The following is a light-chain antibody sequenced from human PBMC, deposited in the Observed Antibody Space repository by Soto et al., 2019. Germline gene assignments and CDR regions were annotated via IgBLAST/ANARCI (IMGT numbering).Light chain of an antibody. V-gene: IGLV1-44*01. Sequence: QSVLTQPPSASGTPGQRVAISCSGSSSNIGSNTVSWYQQLPGTAPKLLIYNNIQRPSGVPDRFSGSKSGTSASLAISGLQSEDEADYYCSVWDDSLNGWVFGGGTKLTVL. CDR3: SVWDDSLNGWV. CDR2: NNI. J-gene: IGLJ3*02. CDR1: SSNIGSNT.